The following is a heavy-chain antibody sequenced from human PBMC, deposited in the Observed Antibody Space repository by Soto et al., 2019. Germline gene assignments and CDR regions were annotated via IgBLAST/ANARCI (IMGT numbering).Heavy chain of an antibody. D-gene: IGHD3-22*01. J-gene: IGHJ4*02. V-gene: IGHV3-11*06. CDR3: ARGPYYYDSSGYSPPDY. Sequence: GGSLRLSCAASGFTFSDYYMSWIRQAPGKGLEWVSYISSSSSYTNYADSVKGRFTISRDNAKNSLYLQMNSLRAEDTAAYYCARGPYYYDSSGYSPPDYWGQGTLVTVSS. CDR1: GFTFSDYY. CDR2: ISSSSSYT.